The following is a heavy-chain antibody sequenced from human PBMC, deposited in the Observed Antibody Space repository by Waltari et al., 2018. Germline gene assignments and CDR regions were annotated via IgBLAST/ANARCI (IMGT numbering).Heavy chain of an antibody. CDR1: NGSINNFY. Sequence: QVQLQESGPGLVKPSETLSLTCPVPNGSINNFYWSWTPQPPGKGLEWNGYAYFSGTTTYNPSLKSRVTISVDTSKNQFSLKLTSVTAADTATYYCARGGLRYYDSGSQPYNWFGPWGQGIMVSVSS. D-gene: IGHD3-10*01. V-gene: IGHV4-59*01. J-gene: IGHJ5*02. CDR3: ARGGLRYYDSGSQPYNWFGP. CDR2: AYFSGTT.